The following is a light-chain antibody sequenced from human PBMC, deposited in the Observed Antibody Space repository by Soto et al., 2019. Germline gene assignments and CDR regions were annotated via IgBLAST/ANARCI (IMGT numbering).Light chain of an antibody. Sequence: IVLTQSQGTLFLSPGERATLSCRASRTVGRNYLAWYQLKPGQTPRLLIHGASNRATGIPDRISGSGSGTDFTLIISRLEPEDFAVYYRQQYASSPLTVGGGTKVEIK. CDR3: QQYASSPLT. V-gene: IGKV3-20*01. CDR2: GAS. J-gene: IGKJ4*01. CDR1: RTVGRNY.